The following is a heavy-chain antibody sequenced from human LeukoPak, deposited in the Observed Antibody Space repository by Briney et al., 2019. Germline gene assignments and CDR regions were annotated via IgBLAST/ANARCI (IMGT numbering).Heavy chain of an antibody. CDR3: ARQGGEYEWELLPSNNWFDP. Sequence: SETLSLTCTVSGGSISSYYWSWIRQPPGKGLEWIGYISYSGSTNYNPSLKSRVTISVDTSKNQFSLKLSSVTAADTAVYYCARQGGEYEWELLPSNNWFDPWGQGTLVTVSS. CDR1: GGSISSYY. CDR2: ISYSGST. D-gene: IGHD1-26*01. J-gene: IGHJ5*02. V-gene: IGHV4-59*08.